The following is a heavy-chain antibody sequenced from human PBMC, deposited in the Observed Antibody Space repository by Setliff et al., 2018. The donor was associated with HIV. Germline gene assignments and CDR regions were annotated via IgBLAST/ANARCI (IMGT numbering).Heavy chain of an antibody. CDR3: VRHLGYASPHDTFDL. V-gene: IGHV4-59*08. J-gene: IGHJ3*01. CDR1: GDSISRYY. CDR2: IYTSGST. D-gene: IGHD2-2*01. Sequence: PSETLSLTCTVSGDSISRYYWSWIRQPPGKGLEWIGYIYTSGSTMYNPSLKSRVSISIDKSKKQFSLKVTSVTATDTAVYYCVRHLGYASPHDTFDLWGQGTMVTVSS.